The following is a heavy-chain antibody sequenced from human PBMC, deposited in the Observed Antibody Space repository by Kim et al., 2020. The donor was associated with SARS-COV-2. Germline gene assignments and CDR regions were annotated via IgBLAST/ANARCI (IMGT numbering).Heavy chain of an antibody. D-gene: IGHD3-22*01. CDR1: GFTFGIYW. Sequence: GGSLRLSCAASGFTFGIYWMTWVRQAPGKGLEWVANINQDGSQKNYVGSVRGRFTISRDNAKNSLDLQMNSLRDEDTAVYYCARWNYYDPDYWGQGILVSVSS. CDR2: INQDGSQK. V-gene: IGHV3-7*01. J-gene: IGHJ4*02. CDR3: ARWNYYDPDY.